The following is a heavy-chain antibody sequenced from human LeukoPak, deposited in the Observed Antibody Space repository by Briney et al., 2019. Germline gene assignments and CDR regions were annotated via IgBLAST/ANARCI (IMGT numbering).Heavy chain of an antibody. Sequence: GGSLRLSCAASGFTFSSYGMHWVRQAPGKGLEWVAVISYDGSNKYYADSVKGRFTISRDNSKNTLYLQMNSLRAEDTAVYYCTADSSNYYYDSSGYYYHYWGQGTLVTVSS. CDR2: ISYDGSNK. D-gene: IGHD3-22*01. J-gene: IGHJ4*02. V-gene: IGHV3-30*03. CDR1: GFTFSSYG. CDR3: TADSSNYYYDSSGYYYHY.